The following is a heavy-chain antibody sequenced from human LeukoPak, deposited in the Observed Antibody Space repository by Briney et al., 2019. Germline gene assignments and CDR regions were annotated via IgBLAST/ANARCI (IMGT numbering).Heavy chain of an antibody. D-gene: IGHD2-2*01. Sequence: GGSLRLSCAASGFTFSGCAMHWVRQAPGKGLEWVAVVSNEGSKKYYADSVKGRFTISRDNAKNSLYLQVNSLRVEDTAVYYCARDEGCSSTSCPWYFDYWGQGTLVTVSS. CDR3: ARDEGCSSTSCPWYFDY. CDR1: GFTFSGCA. V-gene: IGHV3-30-3*01. J-gene: IGHJ4*02. CDR2: VSNEGSKK.